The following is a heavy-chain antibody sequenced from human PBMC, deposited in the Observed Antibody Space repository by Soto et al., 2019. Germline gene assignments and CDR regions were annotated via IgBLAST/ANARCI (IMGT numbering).Heavy chain of an antibody. Sequence: PGVSLRLSCAASGLTISNAWMNWVRQAPGKGLEWVGRIKTNTAGGATDYAAAVKGRFTVSRDDSKNTLYLQMNSLKTEDTAVYYCTTGSVEGVWGQGTTVTVSS. CDR2: IKTNTAGGAT. J-gene: IGHJ6*02. V-gene: IGHV3-15*07. D-gene: IGHD2-15*01. CDR1: GLTISNAW. CDR3: TTGSVEGV.